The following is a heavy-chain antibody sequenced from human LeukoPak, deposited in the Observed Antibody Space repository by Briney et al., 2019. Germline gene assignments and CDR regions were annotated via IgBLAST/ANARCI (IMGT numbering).Heavy chain of an antibody. CDR2: IKQDGSEK. V-gene: IGHV3-7*03. CDR1: GFTFSSYW. CDR3: ARTEVELSINY. Sequence: GGSLRLSCAASGFTFSSYWMSWVRQAAGKGLEWVANIKQDGSEKYYVDSVKGRFTISRDNAKNSLYLQMNSLRAEDTAMYYCARTEVELSINYWGQGTQVTVSS. J-gene: IGHJ4*02. D-gene: IGHD1-7*01.